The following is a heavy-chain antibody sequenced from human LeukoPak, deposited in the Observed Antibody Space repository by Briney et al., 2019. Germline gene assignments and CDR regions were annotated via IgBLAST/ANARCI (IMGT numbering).Heavy chain of an antibody. CDR1: GGSISSSSYY. CDR2: IYYSGST. D-gene: IGHD3-10*01. V-gene: IGHV4-39*01. J-gene: IGHJ4*02. Sequence: SETLSLTCTVSGGSISSSSYYWGWIRQPPGKGLEWIGSIYYSGSTYYNPSLKSRVTISVDTSKNQFSLKLSSVTAADTAVYYCARVATSNYYGSGSFRLFDYWGQGTLVTVSS. CDR3: ARVATSNYYGSGSFRLFDY.